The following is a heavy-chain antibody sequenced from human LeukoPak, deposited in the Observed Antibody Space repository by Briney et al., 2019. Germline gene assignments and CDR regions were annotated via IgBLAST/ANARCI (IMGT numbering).Heavy chain of an antibody. CDR2: IKTDGSTI. Sequence: GSLRLSCAASGFIFSNYWMHWVRQAPGKGLVWVSRIKTDGSTITYADSVKGRFTISRDNAMNTLYLQMNSLGAEDTAVYYCAKEGGYCSSTSCSGEDYWGQGTLVTVSS. V-gene: IGHV3-74*01. CDR3: AKEGGYCSSTSCSGEDY. D-gene: IGHD2-2*03. J-gene: IGHJ4*02. CDR1: GFIFSNYW.